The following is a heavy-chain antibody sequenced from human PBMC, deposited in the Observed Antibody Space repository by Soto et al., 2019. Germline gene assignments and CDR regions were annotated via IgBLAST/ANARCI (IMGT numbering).Heavy chain of an antibody. J-gene: IGHJ4*02. CDR3: AKDRYYYDSSGYRTSDY. D-gene: IGHD3-22*01. V-gene: IGHV3-23*01. CDR1: GFTFSSYA. CDR2: ISGSGGST. Sequence: GGSLRLSCAASGFTFSSYAMSWVRQAPGKGLEWVSAISGSGGSTYYADSVKGRFTISRDNSKNTLYLQMNSLRAEDTAVYYCAKDRYYYDSSGYRTSDYWGQGTLVTVSS.